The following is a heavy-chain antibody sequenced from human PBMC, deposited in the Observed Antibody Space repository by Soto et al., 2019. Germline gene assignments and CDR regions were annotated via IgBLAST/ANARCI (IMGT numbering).Heavy chain of an antibody. V-gene: IGHV1-3*01. CDR1: GYTFTSYA. Sequence: QVQLVQSGAEVKKPGASVKVSCKASGYTFTSYAMHWVRQAPGQRLEWMGWINAGNGNTKYSQKFQGRVTITRDTAACTAYMELSSLRSEDTTVYYCARDLGGWTDYWGQGTLVTVSS. D-gene: IGHD6-19*01. J-gene: IGHJ4*02. CDR3: ARDLGGWTDY. CDR2: INAGNGNT.